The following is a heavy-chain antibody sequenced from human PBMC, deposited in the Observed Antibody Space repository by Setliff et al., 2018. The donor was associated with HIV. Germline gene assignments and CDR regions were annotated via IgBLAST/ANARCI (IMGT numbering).Heavy chain of an antibody. V-gene: IGHV3-21*01. J-gene: IGHJ4*02. CDR3: ARVRARYSSSWSFDY. CDR1: GFTFSTYS. CDR2: ISVSGFNI. Sequence: PGGSLRLSCAASGFTFSTYSMNWVRLAPGRGLEWISSISVSGFNIYYADSVKGRFFVSRDDAKNSLFLQMNSLRTEDTAVYFCARVRARYSSSWSFDYWGQGTPVTV. D-gene: IGHD6-13*01.